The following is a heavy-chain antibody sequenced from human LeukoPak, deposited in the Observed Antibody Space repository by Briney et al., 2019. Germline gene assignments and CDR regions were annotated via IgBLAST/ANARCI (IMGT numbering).Heavy chain of an antibody. CDR3: ARAGGWHHPFDY. CDR2: MNPNSGNT. V-gene: IGHV1-8*01. J-gene: IGHJ4*02. CDR1: RYTFTSYD. Sequence: ASVKVSCKASRYTFTSYDINWVRQATGQGLEWMGWMNPNSGNTGYAQKFQGRVTMTRNTSISTAYMELSSLRSEDTAVYYCARAGGWHHPFDYWGQGTLVTVSS. D-gene: IGHD6-19*01.